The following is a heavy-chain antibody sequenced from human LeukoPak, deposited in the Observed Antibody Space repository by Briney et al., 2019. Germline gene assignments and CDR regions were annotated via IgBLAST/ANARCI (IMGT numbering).Heavy chain of an antibody. D-gene: IGHD3-22*01. V-gene: IGHV3-66*01. CDR1: GFTVSSYY. J-gene: IGHJ4*02. CDR2: IYTGGST. Sequence: PGGSLRLSCAASGFTVSSYYMSWVRQAPGKGLEWVSVIYTGGSTYYADSVKGRFAISRDNSKNTLYLQMNSLRAEDTAVYYCARGGPDYYGSGAYSSFDYWGQGTLVTVSS. CDR3: ARGGPDYYGSGAYSSFDY.